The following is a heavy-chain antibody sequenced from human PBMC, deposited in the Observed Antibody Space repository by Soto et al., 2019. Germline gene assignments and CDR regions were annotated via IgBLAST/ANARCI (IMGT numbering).Heavy chain of an antibody. Sequence: GGSLRPSCSPSGFTFSSYCLDSVLHAPVNWLEWVACIWYDGSNKYYADPVQGRFTISRDNSKNTLYLQMNSLRVEDTAVYYRARAQYTGSYFDACDIWGQGTMLT. V-gene: IGHV3-33*08. J-gene: IGHJ3*02. CDR1: GFTFSSYC. D-gene: IGHD1-26*01. CDR2: IWYDGSNK. CDR3: ARAQYTGSYFDACDI.